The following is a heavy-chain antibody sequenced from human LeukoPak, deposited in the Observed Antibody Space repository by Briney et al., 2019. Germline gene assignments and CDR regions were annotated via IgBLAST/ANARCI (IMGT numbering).Heavy chain of an antibody. D-gene: IGHD3-22*01. Sequence: ASVKVSCKASGYTFTGYYMHWVRQAPGQGLEWMGRINPNSGGTNYAQKFQGRVTMTRDTSISTAYMELSGLRSDDTAVYYCARDSAYYYDSSGYYGWDAFDIWGQGTMVTVSS. J-gene: IGHJ3*02. CDR1: GYTFTGYY. CDR3: ARDSAYYYDSSGYYGWDAFDI. CDR2: INPNSGGT. V-gene: IGHV1-2*06.